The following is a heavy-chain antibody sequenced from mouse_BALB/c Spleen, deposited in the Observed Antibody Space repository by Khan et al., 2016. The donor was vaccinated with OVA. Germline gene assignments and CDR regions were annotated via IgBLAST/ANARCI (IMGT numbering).Heavy chain of an antibody. CDR2: IDPANGDT. D-gene: IGHD2-1*01. Sequence: VQLKQSGAELVKPGASVKLSCTASGFNIKDTYIHRVKERPEQGPEWIGRIDPANGDTKYDPKFQGKATIAADTSSNTAYLQLSSLTSEDTAVYYCATLYGSPFTYWGQGTLVTVSA. V-gene: IGHV14-3*02. CDR3: ATLYGSPFTY. CDR1: GFNIKDTY. J-gene: IGHJ3*01.